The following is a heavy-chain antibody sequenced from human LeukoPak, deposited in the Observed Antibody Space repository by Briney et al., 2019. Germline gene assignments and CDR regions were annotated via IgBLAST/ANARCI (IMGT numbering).Heavy chain of an antibody. CDR2: ISSSSSYI. D-gene: IGHD1-1*01. CDR3: TTLFPESVQLEPPVDY. J-gene: IGHJ4*02. V-gene: IGHV3-21*03. CDR1: GFTFSSYS. Sequence: PGGSLRLSCAASGFTFSSYSMNWVRQAPGKGLEWVSFISSSSSYIYYADSVKGRFTISRDNAKNSLYLQMNSLKTEDTAVYYCTTLFPESVQLEPPVDYWGQGTLVTVSS.